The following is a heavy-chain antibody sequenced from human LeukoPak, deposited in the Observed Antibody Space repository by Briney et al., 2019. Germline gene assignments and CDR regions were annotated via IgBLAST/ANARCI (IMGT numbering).Heavy chain of an antibody. Sequence: QTSQTLSLTCAVSGVSISRGGYAWNWIRQPPGKGLEWIAYIYHSGTTYYNPSLKSRVTISADTSKNQFSLKLSSVTAADTAVYYCVRDRGADCSAGSCYEYWGQGTLVTVSS. D-gene: IGHD2-15*01. J-gene: IGHJ4*02. CDR1: GVSISRGGYA. CDR2: IYHSGTT. V-gene: IGHV4-30-2*01. CDR3: VRDRGADCSAGSCYEY.